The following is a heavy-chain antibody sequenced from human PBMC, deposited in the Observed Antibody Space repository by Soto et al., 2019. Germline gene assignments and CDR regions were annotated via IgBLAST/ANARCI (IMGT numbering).Heavy chain of an antibody. CDR1: GITFTKSA. V-gene: IGHV1-58*01. CDR3: AAQGAIRGYYYGMDV. J-gene: IGHJ6*02. D-gene: IGHD2-2*02. Sequence: GASVNVSCKASGITFTKSAVQWVRQARGQRPEWIGWIVVGSGNTIYTQKFQERVSITRDMSTSTAYMELSSLRSEDTAVYYCAAQGAIRGYYYGMDVWGQGTRVTFSS. CDR2: IVVGSGNT.